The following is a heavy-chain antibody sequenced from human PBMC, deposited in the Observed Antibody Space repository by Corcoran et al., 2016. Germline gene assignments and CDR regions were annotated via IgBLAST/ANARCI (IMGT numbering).Heavy chain of an antibody. CDR2: INHSGST. J-gene: IGHJ3*02. CDR3: ARVPSTTVTTFAFEI. D-gene: IGHD4-4*01. Sequence: QVQLQQWGAGLLKPSETLSLTCAVYGGSFSGYYWSWIRQPPGKGLEWIGEINHSGSTNYNPSLKSRVTISVDTSKNQFSLKLSSVTAADTAVYYCARVPSTTVTTFAFEIWGQGTMVTVSS. CDR1: GGSFSGYY. V-gene: IGHV4-34*01.